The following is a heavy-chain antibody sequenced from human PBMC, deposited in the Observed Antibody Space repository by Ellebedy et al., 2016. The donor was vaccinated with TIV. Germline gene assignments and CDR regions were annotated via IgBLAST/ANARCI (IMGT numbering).Heavy chain of an antibody. V-gene: IGHV3-43*01. CDR1: GFTFDDYT. CDR3: AKDTEPYGMDV. CDR2: ISWDGGST. D-gene: IGHD1-14*01. Sequence: GESLKISXAASGFTFDDYTMHWVRQAPGKGLEWVSLISWDGGSTYYADSVKGRFTISRDNSKNSLYLQMNSLRTEDTALYYCAKDTEPYGMDVWGQGTTVTVSS. J-gene: IGHJ6*02.